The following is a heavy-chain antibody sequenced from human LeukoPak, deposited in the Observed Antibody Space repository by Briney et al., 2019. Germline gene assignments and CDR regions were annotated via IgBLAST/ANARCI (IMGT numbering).Heavy chain of an antibody. V-gene: IGHV4-61*08. D-gene: IGHD3-10*01. Sequence: PSQTLSLTCTVSGGSISSGGHYWSWIRQPPGKGLEWIGYIYYSGSTNYNPSLKSRVTISVDTSKNQFSLKLSSVTAADTAVYYCARGMVRGVMDYWGQGTLVTVSS. CDR1: GGSISSGGHY. J-gene: IGHJ4*02. CDR3: ARGMVRGVMDY. CDR2: IYYSGST.